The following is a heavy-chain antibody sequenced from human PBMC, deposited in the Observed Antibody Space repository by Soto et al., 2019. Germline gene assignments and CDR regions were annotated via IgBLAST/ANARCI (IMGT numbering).Heavy chain of an antibody. CDR1: GYTFTNYG. J-gene: IGHJ5*02. CDR3: ARADHGRAPRGGNWFDP. Sequence: QVHLVQSGGEVKKPGASVKVSCKASGYTFTNYGVAWVRQAPGQGLAWMGWTSAYTLNTNYAQKFQGRVTVTTDTSTSTAYMELRSLRPDDTAVYYCARADHGRAPRGGNWFDPWGQGTLVTVSS. D-gene: IGHD4-17*01. V-gene: IGHV1-18*01. CDR2: TSAYTLNT.